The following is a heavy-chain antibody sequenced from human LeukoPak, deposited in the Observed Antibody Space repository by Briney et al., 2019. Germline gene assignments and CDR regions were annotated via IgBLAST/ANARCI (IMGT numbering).Heavy chain of an antibody. V-gene: IGHV3-21*01. Sequence: GGSLRLSCAASGFTFSSYSMNWVRQAPGKGLEGVSSISSSSSYIYYADSVKGRFTISRDNAKNSLYLQMNSLRAEDTAVYYCARATVQLLIAGMDVWGQGTTVTVSS. CDR3: ARATVQLLIAGMDV. J-gene: IGHJ6*02. CDR2: ISSSSSYI. CDR1: GFTFSSYS. D-gene: IGHD3-16*01.